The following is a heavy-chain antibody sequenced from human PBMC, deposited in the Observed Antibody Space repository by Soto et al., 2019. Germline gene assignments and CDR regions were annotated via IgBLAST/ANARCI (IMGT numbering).Heavy chain of an antibody. J-gene: IGHJ6*03. CDR2: ISAYNGNT. V-gene: IGHV1-18*01. D-gene: IGHD3-3*01. Sequence: QVQLVQSGAEVKKPGASVKVSCKASGYTFTSYGISWVRQAPGQGLEWMGWISAYNGNTNYAQKPQGRVTMTTDTSTSTAYMELRSLRSDDTAVYYCARVVTIFGVVIIDYYYYYMDVWGKGTTVTVSS. CDR1: GYTFTSYG. CDR3: ARVVTIFGVVIIDYYYYYMDV.